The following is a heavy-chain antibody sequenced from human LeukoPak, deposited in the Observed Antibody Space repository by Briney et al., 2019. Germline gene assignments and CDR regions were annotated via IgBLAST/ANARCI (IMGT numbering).Heavy chain of an antibody. CDR3: ARYSSGWYGEGFDY. Sequence: SSETLSLTCTVSGSSISNYYWSWIRQPPGKGLEWIGHIDYSGSTNYNPSLKSRVTISVDTSKNQFSLNLSSVTAADTAVYYCARYSSGWYGEGFDYWGQGTLVTVSS. CDR2: IDYSGST. V-gene: IGHV4-59*01. J-gene: IGHJ4*02. CDR1: GSSISNYY. D-gene: IGHD6-19*01.